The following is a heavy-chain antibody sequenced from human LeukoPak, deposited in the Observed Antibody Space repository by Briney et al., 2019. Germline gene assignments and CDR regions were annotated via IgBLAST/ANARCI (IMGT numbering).Heavy chain of an antibody. D-gene: IGHD2-21*01. CDR2: MNPNSGHT. CDR3: ARIIVVVRKRNYY. Sequence: GASVKVSCRASGYTFTSYDIIWVRQASGQGLEWMGWMNPNSGHTGYAQKFQGRVTMTRTTSISTAYMELTSLTSEDSAVYYCARIIVVVRKRNYYWGQGTLVTVSS. V-gene: IGHV1-8*01. J-gene: IGHJ4*02. CDR1: GYTFTSYD.